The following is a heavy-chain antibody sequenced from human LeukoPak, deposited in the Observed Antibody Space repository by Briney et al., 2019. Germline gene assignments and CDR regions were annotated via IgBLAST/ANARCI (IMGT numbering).Heavy chain of an antibody. Sequence: SETLSLICTTSGLPMRRFFWNGVRQPPREGLDWIGYIYDVVSTFFNPSLKSRVTISVDTSKGKSSLHLASVTAADTAVYTCAQTTGWPAFDYWGQGILVTVSS. CDR3: AQTTGWPAFDY. CDR1: GLPMRRFF. V-gene: IGHV4-4*08. D-gene: IGHD6-19*01. J-gene: IGHJ4*02. CDR2: IYDVVST.